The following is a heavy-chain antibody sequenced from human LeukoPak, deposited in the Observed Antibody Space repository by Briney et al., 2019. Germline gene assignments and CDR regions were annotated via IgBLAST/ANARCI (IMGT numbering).Heavy chain of an antibody. V-gene: IGHV3-21*01. CDR3: ARDLSGVTGYTYGRGIDY. D-gene: IGHD5-18*01. J-gene: IGHJ4*02. CDR2: ISSSSYI. Sequence: GGSLRLSCAASGFTFSSYSMKWVRQAPGKGLEWVSFISSSSYIYYADSVKGRSTISRDNAKTSLYLQMNSLRAEDTAVYYCARDLSGVTGYTYGRGIDYWGQGTLVTVSS. CDR1: GFTFSSYS.